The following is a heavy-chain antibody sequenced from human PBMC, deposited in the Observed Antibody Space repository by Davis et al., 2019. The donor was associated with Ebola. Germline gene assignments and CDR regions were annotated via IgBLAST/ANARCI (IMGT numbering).Heavy chain of an antibody. CDR1: GFTFSSFA. V-gene: IGHV3-23*01. CDR2: ISGNAGRT. CDR3: ARSGLYWGNYYYGMDV. Sequence: GESLKISCAASGFTFSSFAMSWVRQAPGQGLEWVSISGNAGRTYHADSVKGRFTISRDNSKNTLSLEMSSLRAEDTAVYYCARSGLYWGNYYYGMDVWGQGTTVTVSS. J-gene: IGHJ6*02. D-gene: IGHD2-8*02.